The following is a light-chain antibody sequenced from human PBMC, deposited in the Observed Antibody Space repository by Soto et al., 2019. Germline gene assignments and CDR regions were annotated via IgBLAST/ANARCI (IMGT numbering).Light chain of an antibody. CDR1: QSVSSN. J-gene: IGKJ1*01. CDR3: QQYADWPRT. V-gene: IGKV3-15*01. Sequence: EIVMTQSPANLSVSPGERATLSCRASQSVSSNLAWYQQKPGQAPRLLIYGASTRATGIPARFSGSGSGTEFTLTISSLQSGDFAVYYCQQYADWPRTFGQGTKVDIK. CDR2: GAS.